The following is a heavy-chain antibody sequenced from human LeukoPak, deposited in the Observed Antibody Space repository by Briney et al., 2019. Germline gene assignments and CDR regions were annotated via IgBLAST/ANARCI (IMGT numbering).Heavy chain of an antibody. V-gene: IGHV4-34*01. D-gene: IGHD2-15*01. J-gene: IGHJ4*02. CDR1: GGSFSGYY. Sequence: PSETLSLTCAVYGGSFSGYYWSWIRQPPGKGREWSGEINHSGSTNYNPSLKSRVTISVDTSKNQFSLRLSSVTAADTAVYYCARTRYRSGSSCYSMWTRWGQGTLVTVSS. CDR2: INHSGST. CDR3: ARTRYRSGSSCYSMWTR.